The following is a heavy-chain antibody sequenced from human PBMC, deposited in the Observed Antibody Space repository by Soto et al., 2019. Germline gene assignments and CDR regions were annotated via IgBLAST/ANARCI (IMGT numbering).Heavy chain of an antibody. Sequence: PSETLSLTCTVSGGSISSYYWSWIRQPAWKGLEWIGRIYTSGSTNYNPSLKSRVTMSVDTSKNQFSLKLSSVTAADTAVYYCAREDMISYYYYGMDVWGQGTTVTVSS. CDR1: GGSISSYY. CDR3: AREDMISYYYYGMDV. CDR2: IYTSGST. D-gene: IGHD3-16*01. V-gene: IGHV4-4*07. J-gene: IGHJ6*02.